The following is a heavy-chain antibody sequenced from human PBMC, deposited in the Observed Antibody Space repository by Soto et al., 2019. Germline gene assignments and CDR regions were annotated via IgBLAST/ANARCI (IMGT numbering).Heavy chain of an antibody. J-gene: IGHJ4*02. Sequence: SVKVSCKASGGTFSSYTISWVRQAPGQGLEWMGRIIPILGIANYAQKFQGRVTITADKSTSTAYMELSSLRSEDTAVYYCARDAMAVAGTGYYFDYWGQGTLVTVSS. CDR3: ARDAMAVAGTGYYFDY. V-gene: IGHV1-69*04. CDR2: IIPILGIA. D-gene: IGHD6-19*01. CDR1: GGTFSSYT.